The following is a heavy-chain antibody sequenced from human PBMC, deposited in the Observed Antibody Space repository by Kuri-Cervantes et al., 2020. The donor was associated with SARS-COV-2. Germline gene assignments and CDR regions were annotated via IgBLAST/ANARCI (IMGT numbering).Heavy chain of an antibody. V-gene: IGHV1-2*02. J-gene: IGHJ4*02. D-gene: IGHD5-12*01. CDR1: GYTFTGYY. CDR3: ARAPATRGYPTKIDN. CDR2: INPNSGGT. Sequence: ASVKVSCKASGYTFTGYYMHWVRQAPGQGLEWMGWINPNSGGTNYAQKFQGRVTMTRDTSISTAYMELSRLRSDDTAVYYCARAPATRGYPTKIDNWGPGTLVTVSS.